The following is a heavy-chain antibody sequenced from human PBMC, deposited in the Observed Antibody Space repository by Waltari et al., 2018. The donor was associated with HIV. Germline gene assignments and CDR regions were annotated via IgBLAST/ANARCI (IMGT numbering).Heavy chain of an antibody. J-gene: IGHJ4*02. Sequence: QLQLQASGPGLVKPSETLSLTCTVSGGSFSTSSYYWGWIRQPRGKGLEWIGSVYYSGSSYYNPSLKSRVTISVDTSKNQFSLKLSSVIAADTAVYYCVAGYYGRGDYWGQGTLVTVSS. CDR1: GGSFSTSSYY. CDR3: VAGYYGRGDY. CDR2: VYYSGSS. V-gene: IGHV4-39*01. D-gene: IGHD3-3*01.